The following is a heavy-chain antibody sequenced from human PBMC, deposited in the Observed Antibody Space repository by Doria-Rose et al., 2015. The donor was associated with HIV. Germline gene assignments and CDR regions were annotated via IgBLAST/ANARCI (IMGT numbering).Heavy chain of an antibody. CDR1: GGSFSGYY. D-gene: IGHD6-13*01. J-gene: IGHJ4*02. CDR3: ARRPPYSSSWKY. Sequence: CAVYGGSFSGYYWSWIRQSPGKGLQWIGEINHSGNSNYNPSLNSRVTVSVDTSKNQFSLKLRSVTAADTAVYYCARRPPYSSSWKYWGKGTLVTVSS. V-gene: IGHV4-34*01. CDR2: INHSGNS.